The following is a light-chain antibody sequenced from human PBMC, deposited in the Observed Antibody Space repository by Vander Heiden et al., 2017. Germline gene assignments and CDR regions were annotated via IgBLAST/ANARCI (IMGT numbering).Light chain of an antibody. Sequence: EIVMTQSPATLSLSPGERATLSCRASQSVSSSYLSWYQQKPGQAPRLLIYGASTRATGIPARFSGSGSGTDCTLTISSLQPEDFAVYYCQQEYNGQPFGQGTKLEIK. CDR2: GAS. CDR3: QQEYNGQP. V-gene: IGKV3D-7*01. J-gene: IGKJ2*01. CDR1: QSVSSSY.